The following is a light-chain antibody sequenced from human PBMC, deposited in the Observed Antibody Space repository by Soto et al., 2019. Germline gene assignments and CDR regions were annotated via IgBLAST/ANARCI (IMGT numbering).Light chain of an antibody. Sequence: QSALTQPASVSGSPGQSITISCTGTSSDVGANIFVSWYQQHPGKVPKLMIYTVSSRPSGVSQRFSGSKSGNTAPLTISGLQAEDEADYYCSSFTTDSTYVFGTGTQLTVL. J-gene: IGLJ1*01. CDR2: TVS. V-gene: IGLV2-14*01. CDR3: SSFTTDSTYV. CDR1: SSDVGANIF.